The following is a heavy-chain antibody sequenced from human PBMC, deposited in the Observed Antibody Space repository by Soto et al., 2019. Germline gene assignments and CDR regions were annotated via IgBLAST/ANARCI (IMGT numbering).Heavy chain of an antibody. CDR1: GGSFSGYY. V-gene: IGHV4-34*01. CDR2: INHSGST. J-gene: IGHJ4*02. Sequence: QVQLQQWGAGLLKPSETLSLTCAVYGGSFSGYYWSWIRQPPGKGLEWIGEINHSGSTNYNPSLKGRVTISVDTSKNQFSLKLSSVTAADTAVYYCARASRASYSSSWSTVDYWGQGTLVTVSS. D-gene: IGHD6-13*01. CDR3: ARASRASYSSSWSTVDY.